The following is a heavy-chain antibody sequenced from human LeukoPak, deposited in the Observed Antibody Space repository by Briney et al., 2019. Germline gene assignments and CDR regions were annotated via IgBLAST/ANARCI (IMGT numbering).Heavy chain of an antibody. V-gene: IGHV3-74*01. CDR3: AREYISGPKQTDAFDI. J-gene: IGHJ3*02. D-gene: IGHD3-22*01. CDR1: GFTLSNHW. Sequence: GGSLRLSCAASGFTLSNHWMHWVRQAPGEGLVWVSRISGDEIWTSYADSVKGRFLISRDNAKDTLYLQMNSLRTEDTAVYYCAREYISGPKQTDAFDIWGQGTMVTVSS. CDR2: ISGDEIWT.